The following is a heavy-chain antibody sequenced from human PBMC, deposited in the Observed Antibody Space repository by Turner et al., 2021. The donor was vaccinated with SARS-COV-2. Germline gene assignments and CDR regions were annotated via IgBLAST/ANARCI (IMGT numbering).Heavy chain of an antibody. D-gene: IGHD4-17*01. J-gene: IGHJ4*02. V-gene: IGHV3-30*18. Sequence: QVQLVESGGGVVQPGRSLRLSCAASGLTFSSYGMHWVRQAPGKGLEWVAVISNDGNNEYYADSVKGRFTISRDNSKNTLCLQMNSLRAEDTAVYYCAKATLFLTVTTSPDYWGQGTLVTVSS. CDR3: AKATLFLTVTTSPDY. CDR2: ISNDGNNE. CDR1: GLTFSSYG.